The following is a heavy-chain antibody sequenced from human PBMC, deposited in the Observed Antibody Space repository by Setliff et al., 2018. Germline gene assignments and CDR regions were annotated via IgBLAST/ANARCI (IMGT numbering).Heavy chain of an antibody. CDR2: ISGSGGST. J-gene: IGHJ4*02. Sequence: SLRLSCAASGFTFSSYAMSWVRQAPGKGLEWVSAISGSGGSTYYADSVKGRFTISRDNSKNTLYLQMNSLRAEDTAVYYCTTPLIVVVPAATLRGYSGYEITDYWGQGTLVTVSS. CDR3: TTPLIVVVPAATLRGYSGYEITDY. CDR1: GFTFSSYA. V-gene: IGHV3-23*01. D-gene: IGHD2-2*01.